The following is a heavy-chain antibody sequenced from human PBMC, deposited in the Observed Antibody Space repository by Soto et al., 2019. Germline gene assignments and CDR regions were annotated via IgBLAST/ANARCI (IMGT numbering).Heavy chain of an antibody. CDR3: ARPWGQLSTYYYGMDT. V-gene: IGHV3-30-3*01. D-gene: IGHD3-16*01. J-gene: IGHJ6*02. Sequence: QVQLVESGGGVVQPGRSLTLPCAASGFTFRNYAMHWVRQAPGKGLERVATISYDGDNKYYTDSVKGPFTISRDNSKNTLYLQMNSLRPEDTAVYYCARPWGQLSTYYYGMDTWGQGTTVTVSS. CDR2: ISYDGDNK. CDR1: GFTFRNYA.